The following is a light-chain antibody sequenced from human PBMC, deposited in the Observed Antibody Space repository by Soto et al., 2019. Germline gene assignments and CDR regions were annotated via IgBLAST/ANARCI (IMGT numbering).Light chain of an antibody. CDR2: EVS. CDR3: MQSTQLPPT. V-gene: IGKV2D-29*02. CDR1: QSLLHSDGKTY. Sequence: DIVLTQTPLFLSVTPGQPASISCRSTQSLLHSDGKTYFFWYLQKPGQSPQLLIYEVSTRVSGVPDRFSGSGSGTDFTLEISRVETDDVGIYYCMQSTQLPPTFGQGTRLEIK. J-gene: IGKJ5*01.